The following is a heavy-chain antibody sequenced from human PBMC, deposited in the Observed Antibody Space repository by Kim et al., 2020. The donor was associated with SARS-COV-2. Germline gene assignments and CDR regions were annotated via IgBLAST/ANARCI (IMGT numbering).Heavy chain of an antibody. CDR2: TYYRSKWYN. CDR3: ARQVVGSGRNAMDV. D-gene: IGHD3-10*01. Sequence: SQTLSLTCAISGDSVSNSNTAWHWIRQSPSRGLEWLGRTYYRSKWYNDSAVSVKSRISINPDTSKNQFSLQLNSVTPEDTAVYYCARQVVGSGRNAMDVWGQGTTVTVSS. V-gene: IGHV6-1*01. J-gene: IGHJ6*02. CDR1: GDSVSNSNTA.